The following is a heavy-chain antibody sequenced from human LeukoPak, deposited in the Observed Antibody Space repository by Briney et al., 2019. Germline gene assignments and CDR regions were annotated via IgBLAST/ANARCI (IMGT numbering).Heavy chain of an antibody. V-gene: IGHV5-10-1*01. CDR3: ASGYSYGYAYGMDV. CDR1: GYSFTSYW. CDR2: IDPSDSYT. Sequence: GESLQISCQGSGYSFTSYWISWVRQMPGKGLEWMGRIDPSDSYTNYSPSFQGHVTISADKSISTAYLQWSSLKASDTAMYYCASGYSYGYAYGMDVWGQGTTVTVSS. J-gene: IGHJ6*02. D-gene: IGHD5-18*01.